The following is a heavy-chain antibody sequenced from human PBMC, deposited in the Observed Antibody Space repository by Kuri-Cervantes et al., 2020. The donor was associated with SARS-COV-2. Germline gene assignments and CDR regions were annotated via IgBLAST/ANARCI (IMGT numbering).Heavy chain of an antibody. CDR1: GFTFTSSA. V-gene: IGHV1-58*02. D-gene: IGHD6-19*01. CDR2: IVVGSGNT. Sequence: SVKVSCKASGFTFTSSAMQWVRQARGQRLEWIGWIVVGSGNTNYAQKFQERVTITRDMSTSTAYMELSSLRSDDTAVYYCARGPQEAGAGPSQDGFDYWGQGTLVTVSS. J-gene: IGHJ4*02. CDR3: ARGPQEAGAGPSQDGFDY.